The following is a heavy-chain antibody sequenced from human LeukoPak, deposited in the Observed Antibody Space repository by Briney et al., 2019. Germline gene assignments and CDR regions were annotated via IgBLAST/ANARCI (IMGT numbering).Heavy chain of an antibody. CDR3: ARGFFNFDY. CDR2: IYSGGDT. CDR1: GFSVSGYY. V-gene: IGHV3-66*02. D-gene: IGHD3-3*01. J-gene: IGHJ4*02. Sequence: GGSLRLSCAASGFSVSGYYLSWVRQAPGKGLEWVSVIYSGGDTSYVDSVKGRLTISRDNSKNTVHLQMNSLRPEDTAVYYCARGFFNFDYWGQGILVTVSS.